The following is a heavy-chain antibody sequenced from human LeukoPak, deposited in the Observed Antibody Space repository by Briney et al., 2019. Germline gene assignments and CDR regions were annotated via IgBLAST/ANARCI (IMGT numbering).Heavy chain of an antibody. J-gene: IGHJ4*02. CDR2: IYTGGST. V-gene: IGHV3-53*01. CDR1: GFTVSSDY. CDR3: ARALYNRGWYPDYFDS. D-gene: IGHD6-19*01. Sequence: GGSLRLSCAASGFTVSSDYMTWVRQAPGKGLEWVSVIYTGGSTYYADSVKGRFTISRDNSKNTVYLQMNSLRAEDTAVYYCARALYNRGWYPDYFDSWGQGALVTVSS.